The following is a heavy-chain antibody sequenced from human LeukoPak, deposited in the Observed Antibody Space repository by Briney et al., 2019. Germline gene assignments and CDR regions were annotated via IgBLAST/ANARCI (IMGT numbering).Heavy chain of an antibody. D-gene: IGHD3-10*01. J-gene: IGHJ4*02. Sequence: PSETLSLTCAVYGGSFSGYYWSWIRQPPGKGLDWIGEINHSGSANYNPSLKSRVTISVDTSKNQFSLKLSSVTAADTAVYYCARGPWGLRSYYYGSGSPPSRGYWGQGTLVTVSS. CDR2: INHSGSA. V-gene: IGHV4-34*01. CDR3: ARGPWGLRSYYYGSGSPPSRGY. CDR1: GGSFSGYY.